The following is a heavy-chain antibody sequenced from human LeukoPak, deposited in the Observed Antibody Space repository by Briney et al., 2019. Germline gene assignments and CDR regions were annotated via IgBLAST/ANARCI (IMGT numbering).Heavy chain of an antibody. Sequence: GGSLRLSCAASGFSFSEYYMTWIRQAPGKGLEWVSNLSSSGRYTNYADSVRGRFTISRDNAKKSLYLQMNSLRAEDTAVYYCATAGNYRFDYWGQGTLVTVSS. J-gene: IGHJ4*02. D-gene: IGHD1-7*01. CDR3: ATAGNYRFDY. V-gene: IGHV3-11*05. CDR1: GFSFSEYY. CDR2: LSSSGRYT.